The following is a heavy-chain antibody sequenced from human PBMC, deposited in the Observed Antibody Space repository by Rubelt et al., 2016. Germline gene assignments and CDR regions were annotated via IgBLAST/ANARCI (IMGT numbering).Heavy chain of an antibody. Sequence: QVQLQGSGPGLVKPSETLSLTCTVSGDSIRKYYWSWIRQPPGKGPEWIGYVFYSGSTNYNPSLKSRVTISIDTSTSQFSFRLTSMTAADTAVYYCARVPATAYGNLDYWGQGTLVTVSS. D-gene: IGHD6-13*01. CDR1: GDSIRKYY. V-gene: IGHV4-59*01. CDR2: VFYSGST. CDR3: ARVPATAYGNLDY. J-gene: IGHJ4*02.